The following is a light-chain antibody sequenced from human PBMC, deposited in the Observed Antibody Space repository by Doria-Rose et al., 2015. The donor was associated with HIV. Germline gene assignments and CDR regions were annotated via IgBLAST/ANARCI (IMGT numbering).Light chain of an antibody. V-gene: IGKV1-39*01. J-gene: IGKJ2*02. CDR2: AAP. Sequence: DIQMTQPPSSLSESLGDRVTITCRASQSISSYLNWYQQKPGKAPKLLIYAAPSLQSGVPSRFSGSGSGTDFTLTISSLQPGDFAAYYCQQSCRTPSTFGQGTKLEIK. CDR3: QQSCRTPST. CDR1: QSISSY.